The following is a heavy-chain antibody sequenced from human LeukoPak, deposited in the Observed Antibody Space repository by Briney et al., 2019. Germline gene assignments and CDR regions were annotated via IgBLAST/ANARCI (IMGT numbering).Heavy chain of an antibody. V-gene: IGHV4-34*01. CDR3: ARRPRIVGATEDLYYYYYMDV. J-gene: IGHJ6*03. Sequence: SETLSLTCAVYGGSFSGYYWSWIRQPPGKGLEWIGEINHSGSTNYNPSLKSRVTISVDTSKNQFSLKLSSVTAADTAVYYCARRPRIVGATEDLYYYYYMDVWGKGTTVTVSS. D-gene: IGHD1-26*01. CDR1: GGSFSGYY. CDR2: INHSGST.